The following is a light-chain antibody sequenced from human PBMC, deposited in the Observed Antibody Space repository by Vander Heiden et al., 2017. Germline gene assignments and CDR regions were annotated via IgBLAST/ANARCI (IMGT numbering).Light chain of an antibody. J-gene: IGKJ1*01. CDR1: QSVLYSSNNKNY. CDR2: WAS. Sequence: DLVMTQPPDSLAVSLGERATINCKSSQSVLYSSNNKNYLAWYQQKPGQPPKLLIYWASTRESGVPDRFSGSGSGTDFTLTISSLQAEDVAVYYCQQYYSTPQTFGQGTKVEIK. CDR3: QQYYSTPQT. V-gene: IGKV4-1*01.